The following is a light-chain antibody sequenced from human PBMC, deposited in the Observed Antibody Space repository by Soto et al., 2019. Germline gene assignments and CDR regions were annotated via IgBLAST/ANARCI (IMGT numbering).Light chain of an antibody. CDR2: KAS. Sequence: DIQMTQSPSTLSASVGDRVTITCRASQSISSWLAWYQHKPGKAPKLLIYKASSLESGVPSRFSGSGSGTDFTLTISRLEPEDFAVYYCQDYGSSEWTFGQGTKVDI. CDR1: QSISSW. V-gene: IGKV1-5*03. CDR3: QDYGSSEWT. J-gene: IGKJ1*01.